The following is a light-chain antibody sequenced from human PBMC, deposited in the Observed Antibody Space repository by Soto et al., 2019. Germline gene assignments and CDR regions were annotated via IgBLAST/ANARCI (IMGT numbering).Light chain of an antibody. V-gene: IGKV3-11*01. CDR2: DAS. CDR3: QHRSNWLGT. J-gene: IGKJ3*01. Sequence: EIVLTQSPATLSLSPGERATLSCRASQSVGSFLAWYQQKSGQTPRLLIYDASNRATGIPGRFRGSGSGTDFTLTISSLEPEDFAVYYCQHRSNWLGTFGPGTKVDIK. CDR1: QSVGSF.